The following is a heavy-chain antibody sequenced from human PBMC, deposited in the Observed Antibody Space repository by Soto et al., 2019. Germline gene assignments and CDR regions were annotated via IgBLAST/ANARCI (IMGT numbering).Heavy chain of an antibody. V-gene: IGHV3-48*02. D-gene: IGHD2-21*02. CDR1: GFTFSSYS. J-gene: IGHJ5*02. CDR2: ISSSSSTI. CDR3: AREVLRGDETWFDP. Sequence: EVQLVESGGGLVQPGGSLRLSCAASGFTFSSYSMNWVRQAPGKGLEWVSYISSSSSTIYYADSVKGRFTISRDNAKNSLDLQMNSLRDEDTAVYYGAREVLRGDETWFDPWGQGTLVTVSS.